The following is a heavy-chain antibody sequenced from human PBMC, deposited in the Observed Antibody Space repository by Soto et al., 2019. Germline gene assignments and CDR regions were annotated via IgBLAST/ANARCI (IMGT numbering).Heavy chain of an antibody. J-gene: IGHJ5*01. D-gene: IGHD3-9*01. CDR1: GGSLSSYY. V-gene: IGHV4-59*01. CDR2: IYYSGST. Sequence: SPTLSLTCTVSGGSLSSYYWSWIRQPPGKGLEWIGYIYYSGSTNYNPSLKSRVTISVDTSKNKFSLKLSSVTAADTAVYYCAGGGDYDILTGYYGQPGGWFDPWGQGTMVTVSS. CDR3: AGGGDYDILTGYYGQPGGWFDP.